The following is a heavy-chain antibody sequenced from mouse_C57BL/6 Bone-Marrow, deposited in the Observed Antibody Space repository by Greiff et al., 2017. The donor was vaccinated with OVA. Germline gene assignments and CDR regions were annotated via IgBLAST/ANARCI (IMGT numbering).Heavy chain of an antibody. J-gene: IGHJ2*01. CDR2: IDPENGDT. D-gene: IGHD1-1*01. Sequence: EVQLQQSGAELVRPGASVKLSCTASGFNIKDDYMHWVKQRPEQGLEWIGWIDPENGDTEYASKFQGKATITADPSSNTAYLQLSSLTSEDTAVYYCTTDGSSFNYFDYWGQGTTLTVSS. CDR3: TTDGSSFNYFDY. V-gene: IGHV14-4*01. CDR1: GFNIKDDY.